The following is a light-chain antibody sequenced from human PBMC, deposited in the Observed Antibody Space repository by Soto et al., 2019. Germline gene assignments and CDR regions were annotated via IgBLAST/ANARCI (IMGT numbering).Light chain of an antibody. CDR1: QSVSSY. CDR2: HAS. Sequence: EIVLTQSPATLSLSPGERATLSCRASQSVSSYLAWYQQKPGQTPSLLIYHASNRATGIPDRFSGSGSGTDFTLTISRLEPEDFAVYYCQQYGDSLLTFGGGTKVEIK. V-gene: IGKV3-11*01. CDR3: QQYGDSLLT. J-gene: IGKJ4*01.